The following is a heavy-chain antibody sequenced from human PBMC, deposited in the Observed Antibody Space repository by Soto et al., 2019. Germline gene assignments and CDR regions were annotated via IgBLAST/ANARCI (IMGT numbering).Heavy chain of an antibody. CDR2: ISGYNGNT. V-gene: IGHV1-18*01. CDR1: GYTFTNYG. J-gene: IGHJ6*02. Sequence: QVQLVQSGAEVKKPGASVTVSCKASGYTFTNYGFSWVRQAPGQGLEWMGWISGYNGNTKYAEKFQNRVTMTTDTSTNTAHMELMSLRSDDTAVYYCAREGQAPYYYYGMDVWGQGTAVTVSS. CDR3: AREGQAPYYYYGMDV.